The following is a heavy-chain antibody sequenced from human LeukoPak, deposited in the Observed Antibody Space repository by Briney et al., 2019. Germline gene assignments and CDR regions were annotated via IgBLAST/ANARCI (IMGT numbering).Heavy chain of an antibody. CDR2: IIPIFGTA. CDR1: GGTFSSYA. V-gene: IGHV1-69*13. D-gene: IGHD1-7*01. CDR3: ARDRGITGTTSGFDY. J-gene: IGHJ4*02. Sequence: ASVKVSCKASGGTFSSYAISWVRQAPGQGLEWMGGIIPIFGTANYAQKFQGRVTITADESTSTAYMELSSLRSEDTAVYYCARDRGITGTTSGFDYWGQGTLVTVSS.